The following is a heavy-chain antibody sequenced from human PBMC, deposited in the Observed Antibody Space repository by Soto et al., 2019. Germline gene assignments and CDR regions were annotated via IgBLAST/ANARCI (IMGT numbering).Heavy chain of an antibody. CDR3: AKDHLPYCSGGSGYLGWEPVYGMDV. D-gene: IGHD2-15*01. CDR2: ISGSGGST. V-gene: IGHV3-23*01. Sequence: PGGSLRLSCAASGFTFSSYAMSWVRQAPGKGLEWVSAISGSGGSTYYADSVKGRFTISRDNSKNTLYLQMYSLRAEDTAVYYCAKDHLPYCSGGSGYLGWEPVYGMDVWGQGTTVTVSS. CDR1: GFTFSSYA. J-gene: IGHJ6*02.